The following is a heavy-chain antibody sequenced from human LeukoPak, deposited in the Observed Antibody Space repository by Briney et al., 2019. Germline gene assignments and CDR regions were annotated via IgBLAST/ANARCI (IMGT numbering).Heavy chain of an antibody. CDR1: GGSISSYY. J-gene: IGHJ3*02. V-gene: IGHV4-59*08. D-gene: IGHD6-6*01. CDR2: IYYSGRN. Sequence: SETLSLTCTVSGGSISSYYWSWVRQPPGKGLEWIGYIYYSGRNNYNTSLKIRVTISVATSKTHFSLKLSSVTAAATAVYYCARPALVSGGAFDIWGQGTMVTVSS. CDR3: ARPALVSGGAFDI.